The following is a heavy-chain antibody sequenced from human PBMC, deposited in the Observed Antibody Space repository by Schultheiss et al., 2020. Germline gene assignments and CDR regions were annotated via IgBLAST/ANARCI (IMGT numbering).Heavy chain of an antibody. J-gene: IGHJ5*02. CDR1: GGSVSSGSYY. V-gene: IGHV4-61*01. D-gene: IGHD6-19*01. Sequence: SETLSLTCTVSGGSVSSGSYYWSWIRQPPGKGLEWIGYIYYSGSTNYNPSLKSRVTISVDTSKNQFSLKLSSVTAADTAVYYCARGIETRGWYRGDGFDLWGQGTLVTVSS. CDR3: ARGIETRGWYRGDGFDL. CDR2: IYYSGST.